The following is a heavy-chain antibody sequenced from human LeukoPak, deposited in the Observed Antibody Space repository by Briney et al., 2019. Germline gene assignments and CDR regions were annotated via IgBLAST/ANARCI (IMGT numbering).Heavy chain of an antibody. V-gene: IGHV4-34*01. D-gene: IGHD3-9*01. J-gene: IGHJ5*02. CDR1: GGSFSGHY. CDR3: ARHATAEYYDILTGYSDSNWFDP. Sequence: SETLSLTCAVYGGSFSGHYWSWIRQPPGKGLEWIGEINHSGSTNYNPSLKSRVTISVDTSKNQFSLKLSSVTAADTAVYYCARHATAEYYDILTGYSDSNWFDPWGQGTLVTVSS. CDR2: INHSGST.